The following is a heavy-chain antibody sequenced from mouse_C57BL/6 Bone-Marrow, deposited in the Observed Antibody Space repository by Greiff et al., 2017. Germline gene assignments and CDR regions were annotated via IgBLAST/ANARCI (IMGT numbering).Heavy chain of an antibody. V-gene: IGHV1-15*01. J-gene: IGHJ2*01. CDR2: IDPETGGT. D-gene: IGHD2-4*01. CDR3: TSPYDYDDVYYFDY. CDR1: GYTFTDYE. Sequence: QVQLQQPGAELVRPGASVTLSCKASGYTFTDYEMHWVKQTPVRGLEWIGAIDPETGGTAYNQKFKGKAILTADKSSSTAYMELRSLTSVDSAVYDGTSPYDYDDVYYFDYWGQGTTLTVSS.